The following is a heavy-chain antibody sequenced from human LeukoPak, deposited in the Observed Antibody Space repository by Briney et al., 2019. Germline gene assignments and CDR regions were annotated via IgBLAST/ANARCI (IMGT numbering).Heavy chain of an antibody. CDR2: IYTSGST. D-gene: IGHD6-13*01. CDR1: GGSISSYY. Sequence: PSETLSLTCTVSGGSISSYYWSWIRQPAGKGLEWIGRIYTSGSTNYNPSLKSRVTMSVDTSKNQFSLKLSSVTAADTAVYYCARHGLGQQPLFFQHWGQGTLVTVSS. J-gene: IGHJ1*01. V-gene: IGHV4-4*07. CDR3: ARHGLGQQPLFFQH.